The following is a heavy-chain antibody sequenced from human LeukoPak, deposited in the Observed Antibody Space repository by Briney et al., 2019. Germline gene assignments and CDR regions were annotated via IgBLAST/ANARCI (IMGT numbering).Heavy chain of an antibody. CDR3: ARDKRQTSGSKKYFDY. Sequence: PGGSLRLSCAASGFTFSSYTMNWVRQAPGKGLEGISYTSSSGVTTDYADSVRGRFTISRDNAKNLLFLEMNSLRDDDTAVYYCARDKRQTSGSKKYFDYWGQGILVTVSS. V-gene: IGHV3-48*02. CDR1: GFTFSSYT. CDR2: TSSSGVTT. D-gene: IGHD2/OR15-2a*01. J-gene: IGHJ4*02.